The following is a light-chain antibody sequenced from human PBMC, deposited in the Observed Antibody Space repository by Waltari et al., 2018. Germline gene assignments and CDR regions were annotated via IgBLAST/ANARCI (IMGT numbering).Light chain of an antibody. CDR1: QSISSY. V-gene: IGKV1-39*01. CDR3: QKSYSHTWT. Sequence: DIQMTQSPSSLSASVGDRVTITCRASQSISSYLNWYQQKPGKAPKLLIYAASSLQSGVPSRFSGSGSGTDFTLTISSLQPEDFATYYCQKSYSHTWTFGQGTKVEIK. CDR2: AAS. J-gene: IGKJ1*01.